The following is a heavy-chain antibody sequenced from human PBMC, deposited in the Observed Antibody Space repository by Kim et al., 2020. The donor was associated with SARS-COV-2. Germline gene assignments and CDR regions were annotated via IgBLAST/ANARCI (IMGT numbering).Heavy chain of an antibody. CDR2: IYSGGST. Sequence: GGSLRLSCAASGFTVSSNYMSWVRQAPGKGLEWVSVIYSGGSTYYADSVKGRFTISRHNSKNTLYLQMNSLRAEDTAVYYCARSVIYCSGGSCYETDYLGQGNLVTVSS. CDR3: ARSVIYCSGGSCYETDY. J-gene: IGHJ4*02. V-gene: IGHV3-53*04. CDR1: GFTVSSNY. D-gene: IGHD2-15*01.